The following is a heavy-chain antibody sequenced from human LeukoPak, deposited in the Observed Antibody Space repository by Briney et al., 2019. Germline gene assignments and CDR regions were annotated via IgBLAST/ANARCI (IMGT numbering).Heavy chain of an antibody. J-gene: IGHJ3*02. CDR1: GFTFSSYA. D-gene: IGHD3-9*01. CDR3: AKVNPKDILTGPHDAFDI. CDR2: ISGSGGST. Sequence: GGSLRLSCAASGFTFSSYAMSWVRQAPGKGLEWVSAISGSGGSTYYADSVKGRFTISRDNSKNTLYLQVNSLRAEDTAVYYCAKVNPKDILTGPHDAFDIWGQGTMVTVSS. V-gene: IGHV3-23*01.